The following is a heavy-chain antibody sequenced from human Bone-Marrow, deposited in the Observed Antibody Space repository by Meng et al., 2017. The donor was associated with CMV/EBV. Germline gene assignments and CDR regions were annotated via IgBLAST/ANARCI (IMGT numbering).Heavy chain of an antibody. J-gene: IGHJ4*02. D-gene: IGHD1-26*01. CDR2: ISSSSSYI. CDR1: GFTFSSYS. Sequence: GESLKISCAASGFTFSSYSMNWVRQAPGKGLEWVSSISSSSSYIYYADSVKGRFTISRDNAKNSLYPQMNSLRAEDTAVYYCARDRGDYWGQGTLVTVSS. CDR3: ARDRGDY. V-gene: IGHV3-21*01.